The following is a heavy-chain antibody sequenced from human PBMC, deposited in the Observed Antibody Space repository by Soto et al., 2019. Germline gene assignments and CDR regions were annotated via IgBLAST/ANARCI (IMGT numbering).Heavy chain of an antibody. J-gene: IGHJ3*02. D-gene: IGHD2-2*02. CDR2: IIPIFNTA. V-gene: IGHV1-69*01. Sequence: QVQLVQSGAEVKKPGSSVKVSCRASGGTFSTYTFTWVRQAPGQGLEWMGGIIPIFNTATYAQKFQGRVTITADESTSTACMELSSLKSEDTAVYYCARRGDQIYLNAFDIWGQGTMVTVSS. CDR3: ARRGDQIYLNAFDI. CDR1: GGTFSTYT.